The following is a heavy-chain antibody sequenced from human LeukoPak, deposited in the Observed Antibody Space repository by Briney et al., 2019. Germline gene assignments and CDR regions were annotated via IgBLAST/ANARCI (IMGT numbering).Heavy chain of an antibody. Sequence: GASVKVSCKASGYTFTSYGISWVRQAPGQGLEWMGWISAYNGNTNYAQKLQGRVTMTTDTSTSTAYMELRSLRSDDTAVYYCARVDAVVPAAMQGFDYWGQGTLVTVSS. D-gene: IGHD2-2*01. V-gene: IGHV1-18*01. CDR3: ARVDAVVPAAMQGFDY. CDR2: ISAYNGNT. J-gene: IGHJ4*02. CDR1: GYTFTSYG.